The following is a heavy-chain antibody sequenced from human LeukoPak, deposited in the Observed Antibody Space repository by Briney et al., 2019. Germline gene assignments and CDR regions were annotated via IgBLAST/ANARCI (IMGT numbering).Heavy chain of an antibody. J-gene: IGHJ4*02. V-gene: IGHV1-69*04. Sequence: SVKVSCKASGGTFSSYAISWVRQAPGQGLEWMGRIIPIFGIANYAQKFQGRVTITADKSTSTAYMELSSLRSEDTAVYYCAREEDLWAAAGIIDYWGQGTLVTVSS. CDR1: GGTFSSYA. CDR3: AREEDLWAAAGIIDY. CDR2: IIPIFGIA. D-gene: IGHD6-13*01.